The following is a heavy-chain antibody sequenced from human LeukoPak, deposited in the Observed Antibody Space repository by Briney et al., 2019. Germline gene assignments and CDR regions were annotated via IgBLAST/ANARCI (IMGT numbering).Heavy chain of an antibody. Sequence: SETLSLTCTVSGGSISSHYWSWIRQPPGKGLEWIGYIYYSGSTNYNPSLKSRVTISVDTSKNQFSLKLSSVTAADTAVCYCARTQDSSGWYPNWFDPWGQGTMVTVSS. CDR3: ARTQDSSGWYPNWFDP. CDR1: GGSISSHY. D-gene: IGHD6-19*01. J-gene: IGHJ5*02. CDR2: IYYSGST. V-gene: IGHV4-59*11.